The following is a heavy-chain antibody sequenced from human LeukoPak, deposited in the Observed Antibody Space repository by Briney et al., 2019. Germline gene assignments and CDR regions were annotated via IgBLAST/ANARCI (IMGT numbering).Heavy chain of an antibody. CDR2: IWYDGSNK. V-gene: IGHV3-33*01. D-gene: IGHD6-19*01. J-gene: IGHJ5*02. CDR3: ARGSDLYSSGWYWFDP. Sequence: GGSLRLSCAASGFTFSSYGMHWVRQAPGKGLEWVAVIWYDGSNKYYADSVKGRFTISGDNSKNTLYLQMNSLRAEDTAVYYCARGSDLYSSGWYWFDPWGQGTLVTVSS. CDR1: GFTFSSYG.